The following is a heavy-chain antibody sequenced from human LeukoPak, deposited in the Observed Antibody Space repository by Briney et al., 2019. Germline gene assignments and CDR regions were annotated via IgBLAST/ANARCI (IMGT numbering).Heavy chain of an antibody. V-gene: IGHV3-33*01. D-gene: IGHD4-23*01. CDR1: GFTFRSYG. CDR2: IWYDGSNK. CDR3: ARDVRGNSGCIDV. J-gene: IGHJ6*02. Sequence: GGSLRLSCAASGFTFRSYGMHWVRQAPGKGLEWVAGIWYDGSNKYYADSVKGRFTISRDNPKNTLYLQMNSPRAEDTAVYYCARDVRGNSGCIDVWGQGTTVTVSS.